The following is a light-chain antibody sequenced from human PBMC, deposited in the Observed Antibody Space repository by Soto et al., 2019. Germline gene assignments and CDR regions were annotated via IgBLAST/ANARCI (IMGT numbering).Light chain of an antibody. J-gene: IGKJ1*01. V-gene: IGKV1-5*03. Sequence: DIQMTQSPSSMSASVGDRSTITRRARQTISSWLAWYQQKPGKSPKLLIYKESTLKSGVPSRFSGSGSGTEFTLTINSLQPDDFATYYCQQYKSYWTFGQGTQVDIK. CDR1: QTISSW. CDR3: QQYKSYWT. CDR2: KES.